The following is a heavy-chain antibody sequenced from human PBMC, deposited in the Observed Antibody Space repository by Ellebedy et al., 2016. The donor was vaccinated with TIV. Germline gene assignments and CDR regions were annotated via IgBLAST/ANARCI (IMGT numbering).Heavy chain of an antibody. CDR3: ARDLARGVVILPTPRFDP. V-gene: IGHV1-2*02. Sequence: AASVKVSCKASGYIFTDYYIHWVRHAPGQGLEWMGWINPNSGGTDYAKKFQGRVTMTRDTSITTAYMELRRLRSDDTAVYYCARDLARGVVILPTPRFDPWGQGTQVTVSS. J-gene: IGHJ5*02. D-gene: IGHD2/OR15-2a*01. CDR2: INPNSGGT. CDR1: GYIFTDYY.